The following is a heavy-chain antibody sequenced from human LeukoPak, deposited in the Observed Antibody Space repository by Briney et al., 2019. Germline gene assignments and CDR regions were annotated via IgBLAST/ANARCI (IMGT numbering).Heavy chain of an antibody. CDR3: AGDPGLHDTAMGAIFDY. CDR1: GFTFSSYA. D-gene: IGHD5-18*01. CDR2: ISYDGSNK. Sequence: PGGSLRLSCAASGFTFSSYAMHWVRQAPGKGLEWVAVISYDGSNKYYADSVKGRFTISRDNSKNTLYLQMNSLRAEDTAVYYCAGDPGLHDTAMGAIFDYWGQGTLVTVSS. J-gene: IGHJ4*02. V-gene: IGHV3-30*04.